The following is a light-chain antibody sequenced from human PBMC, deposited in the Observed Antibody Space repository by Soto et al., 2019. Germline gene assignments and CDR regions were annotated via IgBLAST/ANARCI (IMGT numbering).Light chain of an antibody. J-gene: IGKJ1*01. CDR3: QQYGGSPWM. Sequence: EIVLTQSPGTLSLSPGDRATLSCRASQSVGSNYLAWYQQKPGQAPRLLIYAASSRAPGIPARFSGSGSGTDFTLTISRLEAEDFAVYYCQQYGGSPWMFGQGTKVEIK. CDR2: AAS. V-gene: IGKV3-20*01. CDR1: QSVGSNY.